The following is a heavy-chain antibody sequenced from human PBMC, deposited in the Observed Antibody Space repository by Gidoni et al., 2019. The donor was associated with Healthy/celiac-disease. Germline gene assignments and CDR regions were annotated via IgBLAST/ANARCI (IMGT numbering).Heavy chain of an antibody. V-gene: IGHV3-7*03. CDR2: IKQEGSEK. Sequence: LTSWGGLVPPRGSLPLSCAVFKFTVCSHWRRRVRPAPGMGLVWVANIKQEGSEKNYVDAVKDQVNISRDKAKNSRYLQKNSLKAEETAVYYWARRFDRGGRGYAVGYWGQGTLVTVSS. CDR1: KFTVCSHW. J-gene: IGHJ4*02. D-gene: IGHD3-10*01. CDR3: ARRFDRGGRGYAVGY.